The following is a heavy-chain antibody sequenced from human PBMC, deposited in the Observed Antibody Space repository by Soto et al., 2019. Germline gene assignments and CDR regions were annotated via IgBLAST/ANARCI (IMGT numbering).Heavy chain of an antibody. Sequence: QLQLQESGPGLVKPSETLSLTCTVSGGSIISSSYYWGWIRQPPGKGLGWIGSIYYSGSTYYNPSLKSRVTISVDTSKNQFSLKLSSVTAADTAVYYCASRSSIAARLIDYWGQGTLVTVSS. CDR3: ASRSSIAARLIDY. CDR2: IYYSGST. CDR1: GGSIISSSYY. V-gene: IGHV4-39*01. D-gene: IGHD6-6*01. J-gene: IGHJ4*02.